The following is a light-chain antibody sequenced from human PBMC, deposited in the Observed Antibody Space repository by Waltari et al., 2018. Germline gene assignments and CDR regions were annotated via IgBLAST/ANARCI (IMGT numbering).Light chain of an antibody. J-gene: IGLJ1*01. Sequence: SYDLTDSISVSVALGQTAKIACGGNNIGSKSVQWYQQKPGQAPILVIYRDIRRPSGVPGRFSGSNSGNTATLTISRAQVVDEADYFCQVWASGTYVFAGGTKLTVL. CDR2: RDI. CDR3: QVWASGTYV. V-gene: IGLV3-9*01. CDR1: NIGSKS.